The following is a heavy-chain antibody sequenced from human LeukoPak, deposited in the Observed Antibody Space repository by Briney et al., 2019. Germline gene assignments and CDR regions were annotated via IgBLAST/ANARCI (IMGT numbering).Heavy chain of an antibody. Sequence: ASVKVSCKASGYTFTGYYMHWVRQAPGQGLEWMGWINPNSGGTNYAQKFQGRVTMTRDTSISTAYMELSRLRSDDTAVYYCARDGLDSSGYLNYWGQGTLVTVSS. CDR2: INPNSGGT. D-gene: IGHD3-22*01. V-gene: IGHV1-2*02. CDR3: ARDGLDSSGYLNY. J-gene: IGHJ4*02. CDR1: GYTFTGYY.